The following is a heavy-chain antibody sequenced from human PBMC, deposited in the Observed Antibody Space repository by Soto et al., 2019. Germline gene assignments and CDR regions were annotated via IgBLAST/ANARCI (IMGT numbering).Heavy chain of an antibody. CDR2: MYYNGNI. D-gene: IGHD3-16*01. CDR1: GGSISNYY. J-gene: IGHJ5*02. Sequence: SETLSLTCNVSGGSISNYYWTWVRQSPEKGLEWIGYMYYNGNINYNPSLKSRVTISIDTSKNQFSLTLKSVAAADTAVYYCASGGNWFDPWGQGVLVTVSS. CDR3: ASGGNWFDP. V-gene: IGHV4-59*01.